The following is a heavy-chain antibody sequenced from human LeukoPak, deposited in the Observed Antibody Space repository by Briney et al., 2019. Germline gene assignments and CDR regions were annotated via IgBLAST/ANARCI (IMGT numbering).Heavy chain of an antibody. CDR3: ARRREQSSSWFSNWFDP. CDR2: IYLADSDT. Sequence: GESLKISCKGSGYSFTSYWIGWVRQMPGKGLEWMGIIYLADSDTRYSPSFQGQVTTSADKSISTAYLQWSSLKASDTAMYYCARRREQSSSWFSNWFDPWGQGTLVTVSS. J-gene: IGHJ5*02. D-gene: IGHD6-13*01. CDR1: GYSFTSYW. V-gene: IGHV5-51*01.